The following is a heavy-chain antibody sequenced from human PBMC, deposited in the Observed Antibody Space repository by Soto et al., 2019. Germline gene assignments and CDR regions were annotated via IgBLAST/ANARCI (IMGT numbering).Heavy chain of an antibody. CDR2: VHDSWGP. J-gene: IGHJ6*02. CDR1: GGSISSYY. V-gene: IGHV4-59*08. CDR3: GRQPGHCGSTTCFGYYSVDV. Sequence: SETLSLTCTVSGGSISSYYWSWIRQTPGKGLEWIGYVHDSWGPNYNPSLKSRVAISLDTSKSQFSLRLSSVTAADTAVYYCGRQPGHCGSTTCFGYYSVDVWGQGTTVTVSS. D-gene: IGHD2-2*01.